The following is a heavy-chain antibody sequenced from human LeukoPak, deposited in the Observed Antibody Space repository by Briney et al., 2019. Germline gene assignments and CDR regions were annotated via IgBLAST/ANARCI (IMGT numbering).Heavy chain of an antibody. Sequence: WGSLSLSCAASGFTFSSYGMHWVRQAPGKGLEWVAFIRYDGSNKYYADSVKGRFTISRDNSKNTLYLQMNSLRAEDTAVYYCAKGYYYYFDYWGQGTLVIVSS. CDR2: IRYDGSNK. CDR3: AKGYYYYFDY. V-gene: IGHV3-30*02. D-gene: IGHD3-10*01. CDR1: GFTFSSYG. J-gene: IGHJ4*02.